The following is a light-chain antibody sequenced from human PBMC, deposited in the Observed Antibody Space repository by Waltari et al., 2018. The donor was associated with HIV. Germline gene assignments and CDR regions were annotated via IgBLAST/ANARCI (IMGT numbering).Light chain of an antibody. CDR2: NNN. V-gene: IGLV1-44*01. CDR1: SSNIGRDT. CDR3: ASWDGSLNGWV. Sequence: QSVLTQPPSASGTPGQRVTISCSRGSSNIGRDTVNWYQHLPGTAPNLPIYNNNRRPSGVPDRFSGSKSGTSASLAISGLQSEDEADYYCASWDGSLNGWVFGGGTKLTVL. J-gene: IGLJ3*02.